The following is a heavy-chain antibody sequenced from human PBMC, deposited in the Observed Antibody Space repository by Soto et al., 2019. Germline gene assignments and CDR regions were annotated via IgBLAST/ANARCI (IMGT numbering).Heavy chain of an antibody. D-gene: IGHD1-1*01. CDR3: ARDTTGRLDY. J-gene: IGHJ4*02. V-gene: IGHV3-21*02. CDR2: ISSSSIHK. CDR1: GFAFSSYT. Sequence: EVQLVDSGGGLVKPGGSLRLSCAASGFAFSSYTMNWVRQAPGKGLEWVSSISSSSIHKYYADSLKGRFTISRDNARNSLFLQMNSLRPEDTAVYFCARDTTGRLDYWGQGTLATVSS.